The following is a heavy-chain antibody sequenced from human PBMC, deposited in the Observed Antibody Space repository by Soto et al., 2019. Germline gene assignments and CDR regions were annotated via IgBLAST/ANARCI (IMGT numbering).Heavy chain of an antibody. J-gene: IGHJ4*02. V-gene: IGHV4-38-2*01. Sequence: SEALSLTCAGPGYSISSGYYWGWMRQPPGKGVEWIGTIYHRASTYYNPSLKSRVTISVDTSTTQFSLKLSSVTAADTAVYYCARGAYGGPLGWDYWGQGTRATVSS. CDR2: IYHRAST. CDR1: GYSISSGYY. CDR3: ARGAYGGPLGWDY. D-gene: IGHD4-17*01.